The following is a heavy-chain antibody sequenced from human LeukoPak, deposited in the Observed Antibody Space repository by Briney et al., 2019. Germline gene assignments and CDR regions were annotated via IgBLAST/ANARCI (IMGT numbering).Heavy chain of an antibody. J-gene: IGHJ4*02. CDR1: GGSISSGGYY. CDR3: ARAREYDFGVVNPFDY. V-gene: IGHV4-30-2*01. Sequence: SETLSLTCTVSGGSISSGGYYCSWIRQPPGKDLEWIVYIYHSGSTYYNPSLKSRVTISVDRSKNQFSLMLSSVTVADTAVYYCARAREYDFGVVNPFDYWGQGTLVTVSS. D-gene: IGHD3-3*01. CDR2: IYHSGST.